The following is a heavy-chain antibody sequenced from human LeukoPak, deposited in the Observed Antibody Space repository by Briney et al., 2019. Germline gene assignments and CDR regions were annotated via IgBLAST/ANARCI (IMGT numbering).Heavy chain of an antibody. CDR3: ARENSGSGTFDY. V-gene: IGHV1-2*02. CDR1: EYTFNGYY. Sequence: ASVKVSCEVSEYTFNGYYIHWVRQAPGKGREYMGWINADSGDTKCAQRLRGRVTMTRDTSINTAYMELSSLTSDDTAVYYCARENSGSGTFDYWGQGTLVTVSS. CDR2: INADSGDT. D-gene: IGHD3-10*01. J-gene: IGHJ4*02.